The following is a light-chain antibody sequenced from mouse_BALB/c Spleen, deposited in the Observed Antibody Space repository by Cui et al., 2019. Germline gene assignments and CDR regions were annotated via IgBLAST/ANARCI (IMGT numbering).Light chain of an antibody. V-gene: IGKV2-112*01. CDR1: KSLLYKDGKTY. CDR3: QQLVEYPFT. CDR2: LMS. Sequence: DIVITQDELSIPVPSGESVSISCRSSKSLLYKDGKTYLNWFLQRPGQSPQLLIYLMSTRASGVSDRFSGSGSGTDFTLEISRVKAEDVGVYYCQQLVEYPFTFGSGTKLEIK. J-gene: IGKJ4*01.